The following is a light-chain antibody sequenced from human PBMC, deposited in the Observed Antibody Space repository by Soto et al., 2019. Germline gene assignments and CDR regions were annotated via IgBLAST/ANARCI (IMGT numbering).Light chain of an antibody. CDR2: DVS. Sequence: QSVLTQPASVSGSPGQSITISCTGTSSDVGGYNYVSWYQQHPGKAPKPMIYDVSNRPSGVSNRFSGSKPGNTASLTISGLQAEDEADYYCSSYTSSSTLWVFGTGTKVTVL. CDR1: SSDVGGYNY. CDR3: SSYTSSSTLWV. V-gene: IGLV2-14*01. J-gene: IGLJ1*01.